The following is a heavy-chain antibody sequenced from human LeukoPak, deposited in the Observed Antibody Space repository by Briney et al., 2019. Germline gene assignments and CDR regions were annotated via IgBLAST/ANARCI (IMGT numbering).Heavy chain of an antibody. Sequence: PGRSLRLSCAASGFTFSSFAMHWVRQAPGKGLEWVAVISYDGSNKYYADSVKGRFTISRDNSKNTLYLQMNSLRAEGTAMYYCAKDSLADSGSFPSIYWGQGTLVTVSS. V-gene: IGHV3-30*18. D-gene: IGHD1-26*01. CDR1: GFTFSSFA. CDR3: AKDSLADSGSFPSIY. J-gene: IGHJ4*02. CDR2: ISYDGSNK.